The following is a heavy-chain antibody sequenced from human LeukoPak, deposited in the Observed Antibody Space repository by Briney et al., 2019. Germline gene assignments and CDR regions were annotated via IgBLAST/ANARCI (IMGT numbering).Heavy chain of an antibody. CDR3: ARDYLYSSSWAFDY. J-gene: IGHJ4*02. D-gene: IGHD6-13*01. Sequence: SETLSLTCTVSGGSISSYYWSWIRQPAGKGLEWIGRIYTSGSTNYNPSLKSRVTMSVDTSKNQFSLKLSSVTAADTAVYYCARDYLYSSSWAFDYWGQGTLVTVPS. V-gene: IGHV4-4*07. CDR1: GGSISSYY. CDR2: IYTSGST.